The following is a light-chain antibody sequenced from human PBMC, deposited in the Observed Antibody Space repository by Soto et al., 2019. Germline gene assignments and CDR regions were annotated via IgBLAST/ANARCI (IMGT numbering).Light chain of an antibody. CDR2: GAS. CDR1: QSICSD. V-gene: IGKV1-6*01. CDR3: LQDYNLWT. Sequence: QMNQSPSSLYASVGASVTTTCRASQSICSDLNCYKRKPGKAPKRRIYGASTLQSGVPSRFSGSGSGTDFTLIIRCMQSEDSATYDCLQDYNLWTFGQGTKVEIK. J-gene: IGKJ1*01.